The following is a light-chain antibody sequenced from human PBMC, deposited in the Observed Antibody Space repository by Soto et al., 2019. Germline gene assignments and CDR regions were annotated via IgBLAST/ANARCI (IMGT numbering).Light chain of an antibody. J-gene: IGLJ1*01. Sequence: QSVLTQPASVSGSPGQSITISCTGTSSDIGVYNYVSWFQQHPGKAPKLMIYDVSDRPSGVSNRFSGSKSGTTASLTISGLQTADEADYYCSSYTSSSTQVFGTGTKLTVL. CDR3: SSYTSSSTQV. CDR2: DVS. V-gene: IGLV2-14*01. CDR1: SSDIGVYNY.